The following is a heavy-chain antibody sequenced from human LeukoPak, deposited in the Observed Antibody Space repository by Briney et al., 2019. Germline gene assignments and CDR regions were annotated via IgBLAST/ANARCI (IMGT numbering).Heavy chain of an antibody. D-gene: IGHD3-16*01. J-gene: IGHJ4*02. CDR1: GFTFSSYA. V-gene: IGHV3-48*01. CDR2: ISYTGTI. CDR3: ARGSGGVGASLPY. Sequence: PGGSLRLSCAASGFTFSSYAMHWVRQAPGKGLEWISYISYTGTIYYADSVKGRFTVSRDNAENSLYLQMISLRAEDTAIYYCARGSGGVGASLPYWGQGALVTVSS.